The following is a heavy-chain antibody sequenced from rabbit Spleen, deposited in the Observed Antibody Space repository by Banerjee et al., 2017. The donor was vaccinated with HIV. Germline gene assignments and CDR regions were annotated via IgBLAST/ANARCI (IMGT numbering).Heavy chain of an antibody. CDR3: ARDLAGVIGWNFGL. CDR2: MNTASGGA. D-gene: IGHD4-1*01. V-gene: IGHV1S45*01. Sequence: QQQLVESGGGLVKPGASLTLTCKASGFDFSYGDVMCWVRQGPGKGLEWIACMNTASGGAVYATWAKGRFTISGASWTTVSLQMTSLTAADTATYFCARDLAGVIGWNFGLWGQGPLVTVS. CDR1: GFDFSYGDV. J-gene: IGHJ4*01.